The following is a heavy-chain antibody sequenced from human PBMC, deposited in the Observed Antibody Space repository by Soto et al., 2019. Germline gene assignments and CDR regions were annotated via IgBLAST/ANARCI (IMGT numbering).Heavy chain of an antibody. D-gene: IGHD2-2*01. Sequence: EVQLLESGGGLVQPGGSLRLSCAASGFTFSSYAMSWVRQAPGKGLEWVSGISGSGGSTYYSTSVKGRFTISRDNSKNTLYLQMNGLRAEDMAVYYCAKGPSPCTPTSCYLRYGMDVWGQGTTVTVSS. CDR1: GFTFSSYA. CDR3: AKGPSPCTPTSCYLRYGMDV. V-gene: IGHV3-23*01. CDR2: ISGSGGST. J-gene: IGHJ6*02.